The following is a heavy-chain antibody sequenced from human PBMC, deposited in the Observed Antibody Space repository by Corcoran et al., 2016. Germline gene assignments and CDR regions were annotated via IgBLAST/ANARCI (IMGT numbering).Heavy chain of an antibody. V-gene: IGHV6-1*01. J-gene: IGHJ5*01. Sequence: QVQLQQSGPGLVKPSQTLSLTCVISGDSVSSNSATWNWIRQSPSRGLDWLGRTYYRSKWYNEYAVSMKGRITISPDTSKNQFSLQMNSVTPEDTAVYYCASDPPWALSACDSWGQGTLVTVSS. CDR2: TYYRSKWYN. CDR1: GDSVSSNSAT. CDR3: ASDPPWALSACDS. D-gene: IGHD1-26*01.